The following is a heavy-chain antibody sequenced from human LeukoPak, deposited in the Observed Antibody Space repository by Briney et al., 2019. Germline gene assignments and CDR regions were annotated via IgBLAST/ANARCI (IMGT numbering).Heavy chain of an antibody. Sequence: GGSLRLSCAASGFSFSTYYVNWVRQAPGKGLEWVACISSGSTYIFHADSVRGRFAVSRDNAKNSLYLQMNSLRAEDTALYYCARGSGTAMVSPYYYYGMDVWGQGTTVTVSS. D-gene: IGHD5-18*01. J-gene: IGHJ6*02. CDR1: GFSFSTYY. V-gene: IGHV3-21*04. CDR3: ARGSGTAMVSPYYYYGMDV. CDR2: ISSGSTYI.